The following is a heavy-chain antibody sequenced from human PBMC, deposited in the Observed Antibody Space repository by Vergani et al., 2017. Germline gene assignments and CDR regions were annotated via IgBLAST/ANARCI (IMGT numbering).Heavy chain of an antibody. CDR2: IKQDGSEK. CDR1: GFTFSHYS. Sequence: EVQMVESGGGLVKPGGSLRLSCVASGFTFSHYSMNWVRQAPGKGLEWVANIKQDGSEKYYVDSVKGRFTISRDNAKNSLYLQMNSLGVEDTAVYYCARDLVGTKHFDYWGQGTQVTVSS. V-gene: IGHV3-7*01. J-gene: IGHJ4*02. CDR3: ARDLVGTKHFDY. D-gene: IGHD1-7*01.